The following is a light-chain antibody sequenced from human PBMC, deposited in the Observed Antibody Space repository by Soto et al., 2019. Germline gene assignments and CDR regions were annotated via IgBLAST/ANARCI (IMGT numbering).Light chain of an antibody. V-gene: IGLV1-40*01. Sequence: QSVLTQPPSVSGAPGQRVTISCTGSSFNIGAGYDVHWYQQLPGTAPKLLIYGNNNRPSGVPDRFSGSKSGTSASLAITGLRAEDEADYYCQSYDSSLSGSVFGGGTKVTVL. J-gene: IGLJ3*02. CDR3: QSYDSSLSGSV. CDR2: GNN. CDR1: SFNIGAGYD.